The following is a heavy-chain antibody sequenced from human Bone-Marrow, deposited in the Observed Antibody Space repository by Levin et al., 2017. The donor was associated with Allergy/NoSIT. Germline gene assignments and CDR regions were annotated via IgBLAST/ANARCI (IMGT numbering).Heavy chain of an antibody. CDR3: AKDRDSSSARAYGLDV. J-gene: IGHJ6*02. V-gene: IGHV3-9*01. Sequence: SLKISCVASGFTFDDYAMHWVRQPPGKGLEWVAGIKWNSDSIGYADSVRGRFTISRDNARNSLYLQMNSLRPEDTAVYFCAKDRDSSSARAYGLDVWGQGTTVTVSS. CDR1: GFTFDDYA. D-gene: IGHD3-22*01. CDR2: IKWNSDSI.